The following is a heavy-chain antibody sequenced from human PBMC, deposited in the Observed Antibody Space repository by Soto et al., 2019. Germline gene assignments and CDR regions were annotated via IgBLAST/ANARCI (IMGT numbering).Heavy chain of an antibody. CDR1: GGSISSGGYY. CDR3: AREKVVPAGRWFDP. V-gene: IGHV4-31*03. CDR2: IYYSGST. D-gene: IGHD2-2*01. Sequence: SETLSLTCTVSGGSISSGGYYWSWIRQHPGKGLEWIGYIYYSGSTYYNPSLKSRVTISVDTSKNQFSLKLSSVTAADTAVYYCAREKVVPAGRWFDPWGQGTLVTVSS. J-gene: IGHJ5*02.